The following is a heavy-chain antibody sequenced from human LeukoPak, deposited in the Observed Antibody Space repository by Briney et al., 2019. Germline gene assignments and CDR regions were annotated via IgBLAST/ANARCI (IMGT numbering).Heavy chain of an antibody. Sequence: PGGSLRLSCAASGFTFSSYWMHWVRQAPGEGQVWVSRINSDGSSTSYAVSVKGRFTISRDNAKNTLYLQMNSLRAEDTAVYYCARVRGYCSSTSCYNLYFDYWGQGTLVTVSS. V-gene: IGHV3-74*01. D-gene: IGHD2-2*02. CDR2: INSDGSST. CDR3: ARVRGYCSSTSCYNLYFDY. CDR1: GFTFSSYW. J-gene: IGHJ4*02.